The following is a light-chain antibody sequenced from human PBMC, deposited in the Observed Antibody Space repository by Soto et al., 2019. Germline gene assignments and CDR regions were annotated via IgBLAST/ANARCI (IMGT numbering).Light chain of an antibody. V-gene: IGKV3-15*01. CDR2: GAS. J-gene: IGKJ1*01. CDR3: QQYNNWPRT. CDR1: QSVSSD. Sequence: EIVMTQSPATLSVSPGERATLCCRASQSVSSDLAWYHQKPGQAPRLLIYGASTRATGIPARFSGSVSGTEFTLNINSLQSEDGEVYDGQQYNNWPRTFGQGTKVDIK.